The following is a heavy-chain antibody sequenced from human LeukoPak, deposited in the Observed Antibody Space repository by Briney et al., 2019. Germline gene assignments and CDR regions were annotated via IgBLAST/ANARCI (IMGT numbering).Heavy chain of an antibody. CDR1: GFTFSSYW. CDR3: ARAEMSLRSLDV. J-gene: IGHJ6*04. CDR2: INTDGSST. V-gene: IGHV3-74*01. Sequence: GGSLRLSCAASGFTFSSYWMHWVRQAPGKGLVWVSRINTDGSSTSYADSVKGRFTISRDNAKNTLYLQMNSLRAEDTAVYYCARAEMSLRSLDVWGKGTTVAVSS. D-gene: IGHD3-3*01.